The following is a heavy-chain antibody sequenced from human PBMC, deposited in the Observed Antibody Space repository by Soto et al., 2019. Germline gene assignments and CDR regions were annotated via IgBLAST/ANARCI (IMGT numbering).Heavy chain of an antibody. J-gene: IGHJ5*02. D-gene: IGHD1-26*01. V-gene: IGHV4-31*03. CDR3: AMSSVRVSDGNWFDP. Sequence: QVQLQESGPGLVKPSQTLSLTCTVSGGSISSGGYYWSWIRQHPGKGMEWIGYIYYSGSTYYNPSLKSRVTISVDTSKNQFSLKLSSVTAADTAVYYCAMSSVRVSDGNWFDPWGQGTLVTVSS. CDR1: GGSISSGGYY. CDR2: IYYSGST.